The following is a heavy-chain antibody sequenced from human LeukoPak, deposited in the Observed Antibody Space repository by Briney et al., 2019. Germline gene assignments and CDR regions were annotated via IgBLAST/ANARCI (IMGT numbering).Heavy chain of an antibody. CDR3: ARAPLYHYDSSGYLFDY. CDR2: IYYSGTT. J-gene: IGHJ4*02. V-gene: IGHV4-39*07. D-gene: IGHD3-22*01. Sequence: SETLSLTCTVSGSSIGSSSYYWGWIRQPPGKGLEWIGIIYYSGTTYYNPSLKSRVTISVDTSKNQFSLKLSPVTAADTAIYYCARAPLYHYDSSGYLFDYWGQGTLVTVSS. CDR1: GSSIGSSSYY.